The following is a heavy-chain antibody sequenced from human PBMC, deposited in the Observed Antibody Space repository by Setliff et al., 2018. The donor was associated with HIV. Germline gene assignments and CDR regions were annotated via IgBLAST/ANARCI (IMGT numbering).Heavy chain of an antibody. J-gene: IGHJ6*03. CDR2: IYYSGST. V-gene: IGHV4-39*01. CDR3: AGGEVRSRYVSSRAPFYHYYYYMDV. Sequence: SLTCTVSGGSISSSVYYWGWIRQPPGKGLEWIGNIYYSGSTYYNPSLKSRITISVDTSKNQFSLKLSSVTAADTAVYYCAGGEVRSRYVSSRAPFYHYYYYMDVWGKGTTVTVSS. D-gene: IGHD6-13*01. CDR1: GGSISSSVYY.